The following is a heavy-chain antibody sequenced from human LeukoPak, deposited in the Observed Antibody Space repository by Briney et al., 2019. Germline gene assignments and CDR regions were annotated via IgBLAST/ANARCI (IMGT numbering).Heavy chain of an antibody. V-gene: IGHV3-23*01. CDR3: AKDVRRCNGACA. CDR1: GFSFSTYS. Sequence: GGSLRLSCAASGFSFSTYSFSWVRQAPGKGLEWVSGISASGGDTFYADSVKGRFTISRDNSKNTLSLQMNSLRVEDTAIYYCAKDVRRCNGACAWGQGTLVTVSS. J-gene: IGHJ5*02. CDR2: ISASGGDT. D-gene: IGHD2-8*01.